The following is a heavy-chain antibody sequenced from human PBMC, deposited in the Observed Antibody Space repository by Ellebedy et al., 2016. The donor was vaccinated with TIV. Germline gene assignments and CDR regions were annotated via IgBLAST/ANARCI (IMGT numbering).Heavy chain of an antibody. CDR1: GFTFSSYG. Sequence: GGSLRLSCAASGFTFSSYGMHWVRQAPGKGLEWVAYMWYDGSNKNYADSVKGRFTISRDNSKNTLYLQMNSLRAEDTAVYYCAREYEEYYFDYWGQGTLVIVSS. J-gene: IGHJ4*02. V-gene: IGHV3-33*01. CDR2: MWYDGSNK. CDR3: AREYEEYYFDY. D-gene: IGHD6-6*01.